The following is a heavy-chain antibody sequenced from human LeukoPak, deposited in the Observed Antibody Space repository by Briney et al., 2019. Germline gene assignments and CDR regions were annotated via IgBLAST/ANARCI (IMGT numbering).Heavy chain of an antibody. V-gene: IGHV1-46*01. Sequence: GASVTLSCKASGYTFTSYYMHWVRHAPGQGLEWMGVINPSGGSTSYAQKFQGRVTMTRDTSTSTVYMELSSLRSEDTAVYYCARGSSHVLRYFDWLLLFDYWGQGTLVTVSS. CDR2: INPSGGST. CDR1: GYTFTSYY. CDR3: ARGSSHVLRYFDWLLLFDY. J-gene: IGHJ4*02. D-gene: IGHD3-9*01.